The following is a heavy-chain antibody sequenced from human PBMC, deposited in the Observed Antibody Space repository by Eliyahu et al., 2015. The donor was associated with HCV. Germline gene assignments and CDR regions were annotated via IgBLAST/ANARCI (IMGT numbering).Heavy chain of an antibody. J-gene: IGHJ5*02. D-gene: IGHD3-10*01. V-gene: IGHV4-39*01. CDR1: GASISSSXFY. CDR3: ARQGPAVVRGLISPDRRWFDP. CDR2: ISYSGTT. Sequence: QLQLQESGPGLVKPSETLSLTCXVSGASISSSXFYXXWIRQPPGKGLEWIGGISYSGTTYYNPSXKSRVTISVATSKNQFSLKLSSVTAADTAVYYCARQGPAVVRGLISPDRRWFDPWGQGTLVTVSS.